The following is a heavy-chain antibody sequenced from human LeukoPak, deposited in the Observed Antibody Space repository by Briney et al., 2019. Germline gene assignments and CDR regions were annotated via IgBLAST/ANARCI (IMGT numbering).Heavy chain of an antibody. CDR3: ARVGYSSGWYDY. Sequence: SETLSLTCAVYGGSFSGYYWSWIRQPPGKELEWIGEINHSGSTNYNPSLKSRVTISVDTSKNQFSLKLSSVTAADTAVYYCARVGYSSGWYDYWGQGTLVTVSS. CDR2: INHSGST. CDR1: GGSFSGYY. J-gene: IGHJ4*02. D-gene: IGHD6-19*01. V-gene: IGHV4-34*01.